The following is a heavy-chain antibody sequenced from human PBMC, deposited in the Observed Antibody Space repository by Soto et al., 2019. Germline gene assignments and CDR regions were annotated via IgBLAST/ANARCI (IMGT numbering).Heavy chain of an antibody. CDR2: ISYHGTNK. J-gene: IGHJ5*02. CDR1: GFTFSIYA. V-gene: IGHV3-30-3*01. D-gene: IGHD6-13*01. Sequence: GGSLRLSCAASGFTFSIYAMHWLRHAPGKGPEWVAAISYHGTNKYYADSVKGRFTISRDNSKNTLYMQMDSLRDEDTALYFCARDKNIAAAGYEDWFDPWGQGTLVTVS. CDR3: ARDKNIAAAGYEDWFDP.